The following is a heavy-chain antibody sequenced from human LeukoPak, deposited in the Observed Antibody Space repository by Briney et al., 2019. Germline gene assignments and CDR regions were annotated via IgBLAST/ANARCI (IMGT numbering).Heavy chain of an antibody. CDR3: ARGITLDY. CDR1: GGSFSGYY. V-gene: IGHV4-34*01. D-gene: IGHD3-16*01. CDR2: INHSGST. Sequence: SETLSLTCAVYGGSFSGYYWSWIRQPPGKGLEWIGEINHSGSTNYNPSLKSRVTISVDTSKNQFSLKLSSVTAADTAVYYCARGITLDYCGQGTLFTVSS. J-gene: IGHJ4*02.